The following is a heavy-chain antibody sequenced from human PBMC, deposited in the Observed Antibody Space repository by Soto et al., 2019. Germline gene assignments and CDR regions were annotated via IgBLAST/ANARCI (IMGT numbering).Heavy chain of an antibody. J-gene: IGHJ6*02. CDR2: IKQDGSEK. CDR1: GFTFSSYW. D-gene: IGHD3-9*01. CDR3: ARDRRAVGVRYFDWLAEDYYYYGMDV. Sequence: GGSLRLSCAASGFTFSSYWMSWVRQAPGKGLEWVANIKQDGSEKYYVDSVKGRFTISRDNAKNSLYLQMNSLRAEDTAVYYCARDRRAVGVRYFDWLAEDYYYYGMDVWGQMTTVPVSS. V-gene: IGHV3-7*01.